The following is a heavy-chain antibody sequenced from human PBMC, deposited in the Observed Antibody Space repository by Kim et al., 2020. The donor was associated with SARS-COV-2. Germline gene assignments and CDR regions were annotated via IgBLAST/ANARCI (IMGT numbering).Heavy chain of an antibody. CDR3: GYGNGWVSDY. V-gene: IGHV3-7*01. D-gene: IGHD6-19*01. J-gene: IGHJ4*02. Sequence: GGSLRLSCVASGFSLSGSWINWVRQAPGKGLEWVANINRDGSAKHYVDSMKGRSTIFRDNAQNSVYLEMNSLRAEDTAVYYCGYGNGWVSDYWGQGTLVSVSS. CDR1: GFSLSGSW. CDR2: INRDGSAK.